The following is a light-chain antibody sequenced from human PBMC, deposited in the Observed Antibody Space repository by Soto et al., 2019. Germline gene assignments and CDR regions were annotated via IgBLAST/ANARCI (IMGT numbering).Light chain of an antibody. CDR2: GAS. V-gene: IGKV1-27*01. CDR1: QGISNY. J-gene: IGKJ3*01. CDR3: QKYNSAPQT. Sequence: DIQMTQSPSSLSASVGDRVTITCRASQGISNYLAWYQQKPGKVPKLLMYGASTLQSGVPSRFRGRGSWTEFTLIIRRLPPEDVATYYCQKYNSAPQTFGPGTKVDIK.